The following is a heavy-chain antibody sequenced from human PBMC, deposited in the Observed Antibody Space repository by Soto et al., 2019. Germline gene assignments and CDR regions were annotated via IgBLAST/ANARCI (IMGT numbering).Heavy chain of an antibody. J-gene: IGHJ4*02. Sequence: SETLSLTCSVSGDSISISSYYWGWVRQPPGKGLEWIGSIHYIGSTHYNPSLQSRVTISGDASKKQFSLKLGSVTAADTAMYYCASTKDETLYFDYWGQGNLVTVSS. D-gene: IGHD2-15*01. CDR3: ASTKDETLYFDY. V-gene: IGHV4-39*01. CDR2: IHYIGST. CDR1: GDSISISSYY.